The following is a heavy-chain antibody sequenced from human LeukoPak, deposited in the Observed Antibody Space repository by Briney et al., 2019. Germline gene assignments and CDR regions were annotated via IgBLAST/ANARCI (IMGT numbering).Heavy chain of an antibody. V-gene: IGHV4-4*02. CDR3: ASRGEYYYDSSGYYQPFDY. J-gene: IGHJ4*02. D-gene: IGHD3-22*01. CDR1: GGSISSSNW. CDR2: IYHSGST. Sequence: PSETLSLTCAVSGGSISSSNWWSWVRQPPGKGLEWIGEIYHSGSTNYNPSLKSRVTISVEKSKNQFSLKLSSVTAADTAVYYCASRGEYYYDSSGYYQPFDYWGQGTLVTVSS.